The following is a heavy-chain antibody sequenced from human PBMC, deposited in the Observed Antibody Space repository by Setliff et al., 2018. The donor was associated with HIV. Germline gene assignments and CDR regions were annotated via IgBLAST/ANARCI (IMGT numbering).Heavy chain of an antibody. J-gene: IGHJ4*02. CDR2: MNPNSGNT. CDR1: GYTFSSYD. CDR3: ARARRAYSGSYLDS. D-gene: IGHD1-26*01. V-gene: IGHV1-8*02. Sequence: VASVKVSCKASGYTFSSYDINWVRQATGQGLEWMGWMNPNSGNTGYAQKFQGRVTMTRDTSISTAYMELNNLKFEDTAVYYCARARRAYSGSYLDSWGQGTLVTVSS.